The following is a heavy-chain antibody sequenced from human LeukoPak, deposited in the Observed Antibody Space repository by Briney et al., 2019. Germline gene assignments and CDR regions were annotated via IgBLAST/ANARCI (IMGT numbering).Heavy chain of an antibody. CDR3: ARDFAG. J-gene: IGHJ4*02. Sequence: ASVKVSCKVSGYTFTELSMHWVRQAPGKGLEWMGGFDPEDGETIYAQKFQGRVTMTRDTSISTAYMELSRLRSDDTAVYYCARDFAGWGQGTLVTVSS. V-gene: IGHV1-24*01. CDR1: GYTFTELS. CDR2: FDPEDGET.